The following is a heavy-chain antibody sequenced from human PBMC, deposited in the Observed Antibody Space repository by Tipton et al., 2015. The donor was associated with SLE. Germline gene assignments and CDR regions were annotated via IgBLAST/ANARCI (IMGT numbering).Heavy chain of an antibody. D-gene: IGHD3-22*01. CDR1: RFTFSDYY. V-gene: IGHV3-11*04. Sequence: SLRLSCAASRFTFSDYYMSWIRQAPGRGLEWLSYISSSGNTIYYADSVRGRFTVSRDNAKNSLSLQMNGLRAEDTAVYYCARGVAHYYDSGSFDIWGQGTMVTVSS. CDR2: ISSSGNTI. CDR3: ARGVAHYYDSGSFDI. J-gene: IGHJ3*02.